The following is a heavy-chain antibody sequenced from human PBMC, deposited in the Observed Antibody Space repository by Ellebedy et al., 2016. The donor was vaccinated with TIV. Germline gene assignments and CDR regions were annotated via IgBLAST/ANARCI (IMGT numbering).Heavy chain of an antibody. J-gene: IGHJ4*02. CDR2: ISAYNGNT. CDR1: GYTFTSYG. D-gene: IGHD6-19*01. V-gene: IGHV1-18*01. CDR3: ARAGPYSSGWYSTVTPLDY. Sequence: ASVKVSXXASGYTFTSYGISWVRQAPGQGLEWMGWISAYNGNTNYAQKLQGRVTMTTDTSTSTAYMELRSLRSDDTAVYYCARAGPYSSGWYSTVTPLDYWGQGTLVTVSS.